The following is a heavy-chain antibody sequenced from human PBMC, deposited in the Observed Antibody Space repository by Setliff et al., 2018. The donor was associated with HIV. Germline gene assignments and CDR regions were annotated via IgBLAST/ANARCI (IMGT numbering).Heavy chain of an antibody. CDR3: ARTGYAFDV. CDR2: IHVSGST. J-gene: IGHJ3*01. V-gene: IGHV4-59*08. CDR1: GGSMNANH. Sequence: SETPSLTCTVSGGSMNANHWSWIRQSPGKGPEWIAYIHVSGSTYFNPSLSSRVTISIDTSNNQFSLRLSSVTAADTAVYYCARTGYAFDVWGLGTMVTVSS.